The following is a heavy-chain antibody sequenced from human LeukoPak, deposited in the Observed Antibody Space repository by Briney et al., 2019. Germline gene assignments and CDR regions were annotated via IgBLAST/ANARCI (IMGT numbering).Heavy chain of an antibody. Sequence: GGSLRLSCAASGFTFTSYSMIWVRQAPGKGLEWISYISGGSDTIYYADSVKGRFTISRDNANKSLYLQMNSLRVEDTAVYSCARADTGSYYDYYFDYWGQGTLVTVSS. D-gene: IGHD1-26*01. CDR1: GFTFTSYS. V-gene: IGHV3-48*01. CDR2: ISGGSDTI. CDR3: ARADTGSYYDYYFDY. J-gene: IGHJ4*02.